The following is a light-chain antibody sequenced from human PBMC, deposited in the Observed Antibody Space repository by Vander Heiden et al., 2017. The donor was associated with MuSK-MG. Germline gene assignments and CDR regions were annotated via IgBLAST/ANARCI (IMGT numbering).Light chain of an antibody. Sequence: EIVLTQSPGTLSLSPGERATLSCRASQSVSSRYLAWYQQKPGQAPRLLIYGASSRATGIPDNFSGSGSGTDFTLTISRLEPEDFAVYYWQQYGSSVTFGQWTKVEIK. J-gene: IGKJ1*01. CDR3: QQYGSSVT. V-gene: IGKV3-20*01. CDR2: GAS. CDR1: QSVSSRY.